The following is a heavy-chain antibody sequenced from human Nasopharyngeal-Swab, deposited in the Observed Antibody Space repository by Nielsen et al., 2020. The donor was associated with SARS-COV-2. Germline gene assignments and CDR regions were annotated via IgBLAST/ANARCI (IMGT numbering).Heavy chain of an antibody. J-gene: IGHJ6*02. CDR2: IKSKTDGGTT. V-gene: IGHV3-15*01. Sequence: WIRQPPGKGLEWVGRIKSKTDGGTTDYAAPVKGRFTISRDDSKNTLCLQMNSLKTEDTAVYYCTTDWPSSTSRYAWRWMDVWGQGTTVTVSS. D-gene: IGHD2-2*01. CDR3: TTDWPSSTSRYAWRWMDV.